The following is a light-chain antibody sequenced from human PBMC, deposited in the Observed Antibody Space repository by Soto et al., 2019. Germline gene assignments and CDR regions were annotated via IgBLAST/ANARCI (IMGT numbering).Light chain of an antibody. V-gene: IGLV2-23*01. J-gene: IGLJ3*02. CDR3: CSYAGRTTWV. CDR1: SSDIGSYNL. Sequence: QSALTQPASVSGSPGQSITISCAGTSSDIGSYNLVSWYQQHPGKAPKLMIYEGSKRPSGVSTRFSGSKSGNTASLTISGLQAEDEADYYCCSYAGRTTWVFGGGTKLTVL. CDR2: EGS.